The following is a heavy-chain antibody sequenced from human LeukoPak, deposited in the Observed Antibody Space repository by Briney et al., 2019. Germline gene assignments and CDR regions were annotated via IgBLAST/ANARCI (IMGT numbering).Heavy chain of an antibody. D-gene: IGHD2-15*01. CDR2: IIPIFGTA. CDR3: ASHPGYCSGGSCYYYYFDY. Sequence: SVKVPCKASGGTFSSYAISWVRQAPGQGLEWMGRIIPIFGTANYAQKFQGRVTITTDESTSTAYMELSSLRSEDTAVYYCASHPGYCSGGSCYYYYFDYWGQGTLVTVSS. V-gene: IGHV1-69*05. J-gene: IGHJ4*02. CDR1: GGTFSSYA.